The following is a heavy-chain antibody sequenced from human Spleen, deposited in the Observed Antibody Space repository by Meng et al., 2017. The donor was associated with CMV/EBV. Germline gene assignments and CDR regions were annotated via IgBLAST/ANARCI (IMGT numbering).Heavy chain of an antibody. J-gene: IGHJ1*01. Sequence: GESLKISCTTSGFTFGDYAVNWVRQAPGKGLEWVGFIRSKAYSETTKYAASVKDRFSISRDDSKSIAYLQMNRLKIEDTAVYYCYTYYDFWSGYYALDHWGQGTLVTVSS. CDR3: YTYYDFWSGYYALDH. CDR1: GFTFGDYA. CDR2: IRSKAYSETT. D-gene: IGHD3-3*01. V-gene: IGHV3-49*04.